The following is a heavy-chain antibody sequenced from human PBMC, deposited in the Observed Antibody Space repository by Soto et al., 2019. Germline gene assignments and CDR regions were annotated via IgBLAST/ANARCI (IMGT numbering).Heavy chain of an antibody. CDR1: GYTFTSYG. CDR2: ISAYNGNT. V-gene: IGHV1-18*01. D-gene: IGHD6-19*01. CDR3: ERDGYWDSSGWYGISRDYYYSGMDV. Sequence: QVQLVQSGAEVKKPGASVKVSCKASGYTFTSYGISWVRQAPGQGLEWMGWISAYNGNTNYAQKLQGRVTMITDTSTSTAYMELRSLRSGDTAVYYCERDGYWDSSGWYGISRDYYYSGMDVWGQGTTVTVSS. J-gene: IGHJ6*02.